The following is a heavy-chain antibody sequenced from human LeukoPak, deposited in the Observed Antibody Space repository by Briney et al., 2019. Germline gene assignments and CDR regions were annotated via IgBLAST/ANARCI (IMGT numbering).Heavy chain of an antibody. CDR2: NSGSGGST. J-gene: IGHJ4*02. CDR1: GFTFSSYA. V-gene: IGHV3-23*01. CDR3: AKVIVSVDTAIDY. Sequence: GGSLRLSCAASGFTFSSYAMTWVRQAPGQGLEWVSGNSGSGGSTYYADSVKGRFTISRDNSKNTLYLQMNSLRAEDTAVYYCAKVIVSVDTAIDYWGQGTLVTVSS. D-gene: IGHD5-18*01.